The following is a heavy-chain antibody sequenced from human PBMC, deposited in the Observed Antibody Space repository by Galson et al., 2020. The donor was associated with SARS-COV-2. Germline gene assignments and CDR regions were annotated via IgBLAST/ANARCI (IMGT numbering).Heavy chain of an antibody. CDR3: ALTGGGYGSKFDY. CDR1: GFTFSTNA. D-gene: IGHD1-26*01. CDR2: ISNDGSNT. V-gene: IGHV3-30*04. Sequence: GGSLRLSCPASGFTFSTNAIHCVSQAPGKGLEWVAAISNDGSNTYYADSVKGRFTISRDNSKNTLYLQMNSLRAEDTAVYYCALTGGGYGSKFDYWGQGTLVTVSS. J-gene: IGHJ4*02.